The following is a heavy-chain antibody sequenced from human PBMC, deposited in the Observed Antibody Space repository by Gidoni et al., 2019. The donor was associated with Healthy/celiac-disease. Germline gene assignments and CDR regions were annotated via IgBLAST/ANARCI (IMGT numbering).Heavy chain of an antibody. CDR2: ISYDGSNK. CDR3: AKRLGQHIDY. Sequence: QVQLVESGGGVVQPGRSLRLYCADSGVTFSSYGMHWVRQAPGKGLEWVAVISYDGSNKYYADSVKGRFTISRDNSKNTLYLQMNSLRAEDTAVYYCAKRLGQHIDYWGQGTLVTVSS. D-gene: IGHD6-13*01. CDR1: GVTFSSYG. J-gene: IGHJ4*02. V-gene: IGHV3-30*18.